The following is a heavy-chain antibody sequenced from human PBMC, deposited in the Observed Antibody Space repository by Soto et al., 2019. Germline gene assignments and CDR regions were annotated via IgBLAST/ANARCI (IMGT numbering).Heavy chain of an antibody. CDR3: ATMNGYFEY. CDR1: GFRFSSYS. J-gene: IGHJ4*02. CDR2: ITATGDRT. V-gene: IGHV3-23*01. Sequence: PGGSLRLSCADSGFRFSSYSMSWVRQTPGKGLEWVAAITATGDRTYYADSVTGRFTISRDNSKKTHYLQMTSLRAGDTAMYYCATMNGYFEYWGQGTPVTVSS. D-gene: IGHD3-22*01.